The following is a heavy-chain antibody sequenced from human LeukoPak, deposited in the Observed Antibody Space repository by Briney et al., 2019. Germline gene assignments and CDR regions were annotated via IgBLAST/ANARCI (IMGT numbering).Heavy chain of an antibody. CDR2: IGASGSTT. D-gene: IGHD6-6*01. Sequence: PGGSLRLSCAAYGFTFNTYAMMWVRQAPGKGLEWVSTIGASGSTTYYADSAKGRFTISRDNSKNTLFLQMDSLRVEDTAFYYCATYLYATRRFDYWGQGTLVTASS. J-gene: IGHJ4*02. V-gene: IGHV3-23*01. CDR1: GFTFNTYA. CDR3: ATYLYATRRFDY.